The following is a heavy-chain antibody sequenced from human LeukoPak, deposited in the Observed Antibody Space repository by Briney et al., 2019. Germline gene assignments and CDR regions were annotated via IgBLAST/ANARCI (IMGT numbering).Heavy chain of an antibody. CDR1: GGSISSYY. V-gene: IGHV4-59*01. CDR2: IYYSGST. CDR3: ARVKQVEGGGYYFFDY. Sequence: PSETLSLTCSVSGGSISSYYWSWIRQPPGKGLEWIGYIYYSGSTNYNPSLKSRVTISVDTSKNQFSLKLSSVTAADTAVYYCARVKQVEGGGYYFFDYWGQGTLVTVSS. D-gene: IGHD3-22*01. J-gene: IGHJ4*02.